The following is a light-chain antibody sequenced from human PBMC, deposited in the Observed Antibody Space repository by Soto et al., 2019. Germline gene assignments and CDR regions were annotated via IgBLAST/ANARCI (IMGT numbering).Light chain of an antibody. CDR1: QSISSW. J-gene: IGKJ1*01. Sequence: DIQMTQSPSTLSASVGDRVTITCRASQSISSWLAWYQQKPGKAPKVLIYKASSLESGVPSRFSGSGFGTEFTLTISSLQPDDSATYYCQQYNSGQWTFGQGTKVEIK. CDR3: QQYNSGQWT. V-gene: IGKV1-5*03. CDR2: KAS.